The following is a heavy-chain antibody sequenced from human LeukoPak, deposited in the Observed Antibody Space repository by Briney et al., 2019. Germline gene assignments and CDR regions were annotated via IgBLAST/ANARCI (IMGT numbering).Heavy chain of an antibody. CDR3: AKVRVRGVIIVTNWFDP. CDR1: GFTFSSYA. D-gene: IGHD3-10*01. J-gene: IGHJ5*02. CDR2: ISGSGGST. Sequence: GGSLRLSCAASGFTFSSYAMSWVRQAPGKGLEWVSAISGSGGSTYCADSVKGRFTISRDNSKNTLYLQMNSLRAEDTAVYYCAKVRVRGVIIVTNWFDPWGQGTLVTVSS. V-gene: IGHV3-23*01.